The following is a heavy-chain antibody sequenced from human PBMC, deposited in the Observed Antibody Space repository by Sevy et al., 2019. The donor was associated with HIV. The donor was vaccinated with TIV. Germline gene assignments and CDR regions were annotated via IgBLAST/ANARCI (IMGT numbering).Heavy chain of an antibody. D-gene: IGHD6-13*01. J-gene: IGHJ4*02. V-gene: IGHV3-72*01. CDR1: GFTFSDHY. CDR2: TRNKADGYTT. CDR3: GTHAGIEAAGRDFDY. Sequence: GGSLRLSCVASGFTFSDHYMEWVRQAPGKGLEWVGRTRNKADGYTTEYAASVKGRFTISSDEDKNSLYVQMNSLKAEETVVYYCGTHAGIEAAGRDFDYWGQGTLVTVSS.